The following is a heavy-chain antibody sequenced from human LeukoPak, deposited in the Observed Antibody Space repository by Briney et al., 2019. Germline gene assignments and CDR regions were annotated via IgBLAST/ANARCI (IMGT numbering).Heavy chain of an antibody. CDR3: ATLSNSYGFFWLDP. CDR1: GYTLTELS. J-gene: IGHJ5*02. D-gene: IGHD5-18*01. V-gene: IGHV1-24*01. Sequence: ASVKVSCKASGYTLTELSMHWVRQAPGKGLEWMGGFDPEDGETIYAQKFQGRVTMTEDTSTDTAYMELSSLRSEDTAVYYCATLSNSYGFFWLDPWGQGTLVTVSS. CDR2: FDPEDGET.